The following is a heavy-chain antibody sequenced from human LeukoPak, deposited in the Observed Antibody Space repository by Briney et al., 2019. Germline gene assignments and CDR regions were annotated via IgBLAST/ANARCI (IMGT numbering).Heavy chain of an antibody. J-gene: IGHJ4*02. CDR2: IWYDGSNK. V-gene: IGHV3-33*01. CDR3: AREDYGDYDSPFDY. CDR1: GFTFSHYG. D-gene: IGHD4-17*01. Sequence: GGSLRLSCAASGFTFSHYGMHWVRQAPGKGLEWVAVIWYDGSNKYYADSVKGRFTISRDNSKNTLYLQMNSLRAEDTAVYYCAREDYGDYDSPFDYWGQGTLVTVSS.